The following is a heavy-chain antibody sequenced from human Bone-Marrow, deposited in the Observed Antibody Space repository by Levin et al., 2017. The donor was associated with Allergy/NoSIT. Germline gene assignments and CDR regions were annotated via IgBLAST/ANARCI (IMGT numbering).Heavy chain of an antibody. V-gene: IGHV3-74*01. CDR1: GFTFSSYW. CDR2: INTDGSGT. CDR3: ASRIIG. Sequence: GESLKISCAASGFTFSSYWMYWVRQAPGKGLVWVSRINTDGSGTSYADSVKGRFTISRDNAKNTLYLQMSSLRAEDTAVYYCASRIIGWGQGTLVTVSS. D-gene: IGHD2/OR15-2a*01. J-gene: IGHJ4*02.